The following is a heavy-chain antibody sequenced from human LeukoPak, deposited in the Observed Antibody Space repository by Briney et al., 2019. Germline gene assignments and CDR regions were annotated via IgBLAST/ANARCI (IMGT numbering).Heavy chain of an antibody. Sequence: SETLSLTCTVSGGSISSYYWSWIRQPPGKGLEWIGYIYYSGSTNYNPSLKSRVTISVDTSKNQFSLKLSSVTAADTAVYYCARLEFHCSGGSCYPSLGYWGQGTLVTVSS. CDR3: ARLEFHCSGGSCYPSLGY. CDR1: GGSISSYY. D-gene: IGHD2-15*01. J-gene: IGHJ4*02. V-gene: IGHV4-59*08. CDR2: IYYSGST.